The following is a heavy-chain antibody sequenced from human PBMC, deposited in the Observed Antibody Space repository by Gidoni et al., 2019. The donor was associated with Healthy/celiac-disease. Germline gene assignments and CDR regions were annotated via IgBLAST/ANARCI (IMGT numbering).Heavy chain of an antibody. CDR1: GYTFTSYY. Sequence: QVQLVQSGAEVKKPGASVKVSCKASGYTFTSYYMHWVRQAPGQGLEWMGIINPSGGSTSYAQKFQGRVTMTRDTSTSTVYMELSSLRSEDTAVYYCAREGRTGTTVPDDDNDAFDIWGQGTMVTVSS. J-gene: IGHJ3*02. V-gene: IGHV1-46*03. CDR3: AREGRTGTTVPDDDNDAFDI. CDR2: INPSGGST. D-gene: IGHD4-17*01.